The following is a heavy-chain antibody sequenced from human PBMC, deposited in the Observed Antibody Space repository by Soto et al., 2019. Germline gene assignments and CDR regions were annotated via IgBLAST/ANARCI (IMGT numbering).Heavy chain of an antibody. J-gene: IGHJ4*02. CDR1: GYTFTSYE. CDR3: ARGREYSYDY. V-gene: IGHV1-8*01. CDR2: MNTNSGNT. Sequence: QVQLVQSGAEEKKPGASVKVSCKASGYTFTSYEIIWVRQATGQGLEWMGWMNTNSGNTGYAQKFQGRVTMTRHTSISTAYMELSSLRSEDTAVYYCARGREYSYDYWGQGTLVTVSS. D-gene: IGHD5-18*01.